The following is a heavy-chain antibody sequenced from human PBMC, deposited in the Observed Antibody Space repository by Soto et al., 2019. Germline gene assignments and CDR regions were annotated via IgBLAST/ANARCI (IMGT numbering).Heavy chain of an antibody. V-gene: IGHV6-1*01. CDR2: TYYRSRWYI. Sequence: QVQLQQSGPGLVKPSQTLSVTSIISGDSVSSNSVGWHWISQSPSRGLEWLGRTYYRSRWYIDYASFVKSRITIKTDTSKNQFSRQLTSGTPEDTAVYSCARSYRYAYDYWVRGTLVTVSS. J-gene: IGHJ4*02. D-gene: IGHD5-18*01. CDR1: GDSVSSNSVG. CDR3: ARSYRYAYDY.